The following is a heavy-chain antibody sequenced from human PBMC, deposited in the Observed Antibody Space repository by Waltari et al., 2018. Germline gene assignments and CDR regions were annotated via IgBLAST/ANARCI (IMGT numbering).Heavy chain of an antibody. CDR3: ARVPGISVAGSDS. J-gene: IGHJ4*02. CDR1: GYSFIDYD. D-gene: IGHD6-19*01. CDR2: MNPKNGNT. V-gene: IGHV1-8*03. Sequence: QVQLVQSGAEVKKPGASVTVSCQTSGYSFIDYDINWVRQATGQGLEWMGWMNPKNGNTGYAHKFQGRVTITSDTSTETVYMELSSLRVDDTAVYYCARVPGISVAGSDSWGQGTLVTVSS.